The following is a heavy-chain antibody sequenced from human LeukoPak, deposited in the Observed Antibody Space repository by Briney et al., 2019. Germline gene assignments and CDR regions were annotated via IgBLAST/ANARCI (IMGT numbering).Heavy chain of an antibody. CDR3: FQAEDGIRDFDWLYLLSY. D-gene: IGHD3-9*01. CDR1: GFTFSSYG. V-gene: IGHV3-48*01. J-gene: IGHJ4*02. Sequence: PGGTLRFSCAASGFTFSSYGMTRVRQAPGKGLQGVSYISSTSSTIYFGDSVKGRLTISRDNAKNSLYLQLNSLRAEDTAVYFFFQAEDGIRDFDWLYLLSYWGQGTLVTVSS. CDR2: ISSTSSTI.